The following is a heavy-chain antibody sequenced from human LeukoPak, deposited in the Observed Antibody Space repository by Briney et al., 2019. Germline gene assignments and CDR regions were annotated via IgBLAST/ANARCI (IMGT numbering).Heavy chain of an antibody. J-gene: IGHJ5*02. D-gene: IGHD3-16*02. Sequence: ASETLSLTCTVSGGSISSYYWSWIRQPPGKGLEWIGYIYYSGSTNYNPSLKSRVTISVDTSKNQFSLKLSSVTAADTAVYYCARAPLSIKYDYVWGSYLTWGQGTLVTVSS. CDR2: IYYSGST. CDR3: ARAPLSIKYDYVWGSYLT. CDR1: GGSISSYY. V-gene: IGHV4-59*08.